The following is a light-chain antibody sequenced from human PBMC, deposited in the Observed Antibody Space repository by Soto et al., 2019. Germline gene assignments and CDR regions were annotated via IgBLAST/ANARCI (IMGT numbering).Light chain of an antibody. CDR1: QGIKNW. V-gene: IGKV1-12*01. CDR3: PQAASFPIP. CDR2: TGS. Sequence: TLSLFYVSASVGDRVPITCRASQGIKNWLAWYQQKPGKAPNLLIYTGSSLQSGVPSRFSGSGSGTDFTLTINSLQPEDFATYYCPQAASFPIPSCQVARLEIK. J-gene: IGKJ5*01.